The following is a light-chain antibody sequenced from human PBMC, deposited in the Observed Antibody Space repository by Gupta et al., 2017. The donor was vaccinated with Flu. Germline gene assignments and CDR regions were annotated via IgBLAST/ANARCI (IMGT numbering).Light chain of an antibody. V-gene: IGLV1-40*01. J-gene: IGLJ3*02. CDR2: DNT. CDR1: DSNIGAGYD. CDR3: QSYDSSLNNWV. Sequence: QSVLTQPPSVSGAPGQRVTISCTGSDSNIGAGYDVHWYQQVPGTAPKLLFYDNTDRPSGVPDRFSGSKSGASASLAITGLQAEDEADYYCQSYDSSLNNWVFGGGTKLTVL.